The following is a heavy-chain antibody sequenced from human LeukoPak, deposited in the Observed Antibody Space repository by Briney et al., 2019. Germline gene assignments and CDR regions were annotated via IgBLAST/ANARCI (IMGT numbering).Heavy chain of an antibody. Sequence: SETLSLTCAGYGGSFSGYYWSWLRQPPGKGLEWIGEINHSGSTNYNPSLKSRVTISVDTSKNQFSLKLSSVTAADTAVYYCARGDGGGYGGNFDYWGQGTLVTVSS. CDR1: GGSFSGYY. J-gene: IGHJ4*02. CDR3: ARGDGGGYGGNFDY. V-gene: IGHV4-34*01. D-gene: IGHD4-23*01. CDR2: INHSGST.